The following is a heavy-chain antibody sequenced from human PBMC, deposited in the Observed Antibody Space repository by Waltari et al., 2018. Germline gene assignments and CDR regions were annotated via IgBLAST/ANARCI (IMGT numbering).Heavy chain of an antibody. CDR2: INHSGST. J-gene: IGHJ4*02. D-gene: IGHD2-15*01. CDR1: GGSFSGYY. Sequence: QVQLQQWGAGLLKPSETLSLTCAVYGGSFSGYYWSWIRQPPGKGLEWIGEINHSGSTNPNPAPQSRVTISVDTSKNQFSLKLSSVTAADTAVYYCARYLVVVAAKPRGGHFDYWGQGTLVTVSS. CDR3: ARYLVVVAAKPRGGHFDY. V-gene: IGHV4-34*01.